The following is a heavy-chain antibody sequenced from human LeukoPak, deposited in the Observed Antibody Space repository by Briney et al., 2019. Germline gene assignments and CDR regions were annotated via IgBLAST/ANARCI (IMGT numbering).Heavy chain of an antibody. Sequence: GASVKVSFKASGYTFTSYGISWVRQAPGQGVEWMGWISAYNGSTNYAQKLQGRVTITTDTSTSTAYMELRSLRSDDTAVYYCARSSGSYSNWFDPWGQGTLVTVSS. V-gene: IGHV1-18*04. J-gene: IGHJ5*02. CDR2: ISAYNGST. CDR3: ARSSGSYSNWFDP. CDR1: GYTFTSYG. D-gene: IGHD3-10*01.